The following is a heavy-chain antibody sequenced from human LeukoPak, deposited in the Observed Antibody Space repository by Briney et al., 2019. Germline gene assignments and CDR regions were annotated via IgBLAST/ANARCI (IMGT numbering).Heavy chain of an antibody. CDR1: GFTFSDYS. D-gene: IGHD3-10*01. Sequence: GGSLRLSCAASGFTFSDYSMNWVRQAPGKGLEWVSYISTSSGTISYADSVKGRFTISRDNAKNSLYLQMNSLRDEDTAVYYCARDSSWAFDYWGLGTLATVSS. J-gene: IGHJ4*02. V-gene: IGHV3-48*02. CDR3: ARDSSWAFDY. CDR2: ISTSSGTI.